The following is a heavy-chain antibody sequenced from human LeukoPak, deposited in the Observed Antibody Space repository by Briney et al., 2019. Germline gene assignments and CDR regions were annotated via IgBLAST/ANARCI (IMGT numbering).Heavy chain of an antibody. CDR1: GYTLTELS. Sequence: ASVRVSCKVSGYTLTELSMHWVRQAPGKGLEWVGGFDPEEGETIYAQKFQARVTMTGDTSTDTAYMELSSLRSEDTAVYYCATMGVYYYDSRDYWGQGTLVTVSP. CDR2: FDPEEGET. D-gene: IGHD3-22*01. V-gene: IGHV1-24*01. J-gene: IGHJ4*02. CDR3: ATMGVYYYDSRDY.